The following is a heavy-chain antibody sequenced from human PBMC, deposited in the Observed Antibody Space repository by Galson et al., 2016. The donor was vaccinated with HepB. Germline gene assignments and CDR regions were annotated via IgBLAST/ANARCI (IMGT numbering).Heavy chain of an antibody. CDR1: GYTFTGHY. J-gene: IGHJ6*02. CDR2: INPNSGGT. V-gene: IGHV1-2*02. CDR3: ARDCVNNSCYAMDV. D-gene: IGHD6-6*01. Sequence: SVKVSCKASGYTFTGHYLHWVRQAPGQGLEWMGWINPNSGGTNYAQKFQGRVTMTRDTSITTAYLEMSRLTFDDTAVYYCARDCVNNSCYAMDVWGQGTTVTVS.